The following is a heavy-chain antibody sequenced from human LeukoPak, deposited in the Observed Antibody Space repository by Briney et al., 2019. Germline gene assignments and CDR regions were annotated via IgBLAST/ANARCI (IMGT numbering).Heavy chain of an antibody. D-gene: IGHD6-6*01. V-gene: IGHV4-34*01. Sequence: SETLSLTCAVYGGSFSGYYWSWLRQPPGKGLEWIGEINHSGSTNYNPSLKSRVTISVDTSKNQFSLKLSSVTAADTAVYYCARSFEYCRSFWVNWFDPWGQGTLVT. CDR2: INHSGST. J-gene: IGHJ5*02. CDR1: GGSFSGYY. CDR3: ARSFEYCRSFWVNWFDP.